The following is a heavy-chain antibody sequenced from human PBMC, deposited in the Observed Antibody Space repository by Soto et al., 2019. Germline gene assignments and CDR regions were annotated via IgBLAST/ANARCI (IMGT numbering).Heavy chain of an antibody. D-gene: IGHD3-22*01. J-gene: IGHJ4*02. CDR2: ISAYNGNT. Sequence: ASVKVSCKASGYTFTSYGISWVRQAPGQGLEWMGWISAYNGNTNYAQKLQGRVTMTTDTSTSTAYMELRSLRSDDTAVYYCASDRTFYDSSGYPLYWGQGTLVTVSS. V-gene: IGHV1-18*01. CDR3: ASDRTFYDSSGYPLY. CDR1: GYTFTSYG.